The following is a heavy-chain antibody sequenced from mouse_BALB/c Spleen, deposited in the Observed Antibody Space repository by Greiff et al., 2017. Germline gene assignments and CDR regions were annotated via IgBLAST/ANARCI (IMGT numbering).Heavy chain of an antibody. J-gene: IGHJ4*01. CDR2: ISSGGSYT. Sequence: EVKVVESGGGLVKPGGSLKLSCAASGFTFSSYAMSWVRQSPEKRLEWVAEISSGGSYTYYPDTVTGRFTISRDNAKNTLYLEMSSLRSEDTAMYYCAREALLRRAMDYWGQGTSVTVSS. D-gene: IGHD1-2*01. CDR3: AREALLRRAMDY. V-gene: IGHV5-9-4*01. CDR1: GFTFSSYA.